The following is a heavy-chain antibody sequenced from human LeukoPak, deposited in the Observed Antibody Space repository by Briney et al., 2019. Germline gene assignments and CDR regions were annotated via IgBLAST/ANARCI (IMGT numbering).Heavy chain of an antibody. CDR2: ISSSSSYI. V-gene: IGHV3-21*01. CDR3: ARDSGWGSFDY. CDR1: GFTFSSYS. Sequence: GGSLRLSCAAPGFTFSSYSMNWVRQAPGKGLEWVSSISSSSSYIYYADSVKGRFTISRDNAKNSLYLQMNSLRAEDTAVYYCARDSGWGSFDYWGQGTLVTVSS. D-gene: IGHD6-19*01. J-gene: IGHJ4*02.